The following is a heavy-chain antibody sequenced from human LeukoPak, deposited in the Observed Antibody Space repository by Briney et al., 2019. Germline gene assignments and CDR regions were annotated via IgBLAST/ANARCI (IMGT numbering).Heavy chain of an antibody. CDR1: GGSFSGYY. Sequence: PSETLSLTCAVYGGSFSGYYWSWIRQPPGKGLEWIGEINHSGSTNYNPSLKGRVTISVDTSKYQFSLKLSSATAADTAVYYCARGLSAIVHWGQGTLVTVSS. D-gene: IGHD2-21*02. V-gene: IGHV4-34*01. J-gene: IGHJ4*02. CDR3: ARGLSAIVH. CDR2: INHSGST.